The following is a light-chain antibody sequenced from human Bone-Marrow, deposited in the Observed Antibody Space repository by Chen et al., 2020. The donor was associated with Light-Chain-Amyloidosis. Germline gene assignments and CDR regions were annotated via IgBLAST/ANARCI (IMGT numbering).Light chain of an antibody. V-gene: IGLV1-51*02. CDR2: ENN. CDR1: NSNIGINY. CDR3: ATWDSSLTVWM. Sequence: QSVLTQPPSVSAAPGPKVTIACPGSNSNIGINYVSWYQQLPGTSPKLLIYENNQRPSEIPHRLSGSQSGTSATLGVAGLQTWDQADYYCATWDSSLTVWMFGGGTKLTVL. J-gene: IGLJ3*02.